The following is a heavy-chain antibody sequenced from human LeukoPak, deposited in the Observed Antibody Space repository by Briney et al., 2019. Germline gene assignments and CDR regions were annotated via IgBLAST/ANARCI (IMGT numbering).Heavy chain of an antibody. V-gene: IGHV4-39*01. D-gene: IGHD6-6*01. CDR2: IYYSGST. CDR1: GGSISSSSYY. CDR3: AVTHEYSSSSGDFQH. Sequence: PSETLSLTCTVSGGSISSSSYYWGWIRQPPEKGLEWIGSIYYSGSTYYNPSLKSRVTISVDTSKNQFSLKLSSVTAADTAVYYCAVTHEYSSSSGDFQHWGQGTLVTVSS. J-gene: IGHJ1*01.